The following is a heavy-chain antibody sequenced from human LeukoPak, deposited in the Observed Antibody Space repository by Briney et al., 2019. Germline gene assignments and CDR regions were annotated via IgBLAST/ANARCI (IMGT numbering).Heavy chain of an antibody. D-gene: IGHD1-26*01. CDR2: IYYSGST. CDR3: TRNSGRQDF. Sequence: SETLSLTCTVSGGSISSYYWSWIRQPPGKGLEWIGDIYYSGSTNYSPFLKSRVTMSVDTSKNQFSLRLSSVTAADTAVYFCTRNSGRQDFWGQGTLVTVSS. J-gene: IGHJ4*02. V-gene: IGHV4-59*01. CDR1: GGSISSYY.